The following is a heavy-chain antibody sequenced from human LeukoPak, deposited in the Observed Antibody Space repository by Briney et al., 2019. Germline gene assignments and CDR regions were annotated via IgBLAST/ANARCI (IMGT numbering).Heavy chain of an antibody. CDR3: ASIVVVPAAIPLDY. Sequence: PSETLSLTCAVYGGSFSGYYWSWIRQPPGKGLEWIGEINHSGSTNYNPSLKSRVTISVDTSKNQFSLKLSSVTAADTAVYYCASIVVVPAAIPLDYWGQGTLVTVSS. V-gene: IGHV4-34*01. CDR2: INHSGST. D-gene: IGHD2-2*02. CDR1: GGSFSGYY. J-gene: IGHJ4*02.